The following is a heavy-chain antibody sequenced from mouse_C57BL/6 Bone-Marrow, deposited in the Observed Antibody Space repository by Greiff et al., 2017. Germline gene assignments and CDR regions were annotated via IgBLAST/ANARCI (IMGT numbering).Heavy chain of an antibody. J-gene: IGHJ3*01. V-gene: IGHV5-9*01. Sequence: EVMLVESGGGLVKPGGSLKLSCAASGFTFSSYTMSWVRQTPEKRLEWVATISGGGGNTYYPDSVKGRFTISRDNAKNTLYLQMSSLRSEDTALYYCARHKRYYYGSSYAWFAYWGQGTLVTVSA. CDR3: ARHKRYYYGSSYAWFAY. CDR2: ISGGGGNT. D-gene: IGHD1-1*01. CDR1: GFTFSSYT.